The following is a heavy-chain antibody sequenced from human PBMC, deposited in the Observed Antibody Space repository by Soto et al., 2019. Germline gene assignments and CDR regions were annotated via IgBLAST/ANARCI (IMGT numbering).Heavy chain of an antibody. V-gene: IGHV3-23*01. J-gene: IGHJ4*02. CDR2: ISGSGGST. CDR3: SKDMSSGYYYGSLDY. Sequence: PGGSLRLSCAASGFTFSSYAMSWVRQAPGKGLEWVSAISGSGGSTHYAEGRFSISRDNSKNTLYLKMNSLRAEDTALYYFSKDMSSGYYYGSLDYWGQGTLVTVS. CDR1: GFTFSSYA. D-gene: IGHD3-22*01.